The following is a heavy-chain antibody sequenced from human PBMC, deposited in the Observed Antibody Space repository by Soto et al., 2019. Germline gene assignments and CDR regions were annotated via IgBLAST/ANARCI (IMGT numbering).Heavy chain of an antibody. CDR3: AHLLLIDYDYVWGSYRSAEYFQH. D-gene: IGHD3-16*02. CDR2: IYWDDDK. V-gene: IGHV2-5*02. Sequence: GSGPTLVNPTQTLTLTCTFSGFSLSTSGVGVGWIRQPPGKALEWLALIYWDDDKRYSPSLKSRLTITKDTSKNQVVLTMTNMDPVDTATYYCAHLLLIDYDYVWGSYRSAEYFQHWGQGTLVTVS. CDR1: GFSLSTSGVG. J-gene: IGHJ1*01.